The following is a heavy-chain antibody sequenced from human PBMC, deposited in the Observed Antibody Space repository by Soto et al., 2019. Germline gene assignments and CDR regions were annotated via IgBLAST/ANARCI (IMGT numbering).Heavy chain of an antibody. D-gene: IGHD6-19*01. CDR1: GFTFSSYS. J-gene: IGHJ4*02. V-gene: IGHV3-21*01. Sequence: PGGSLRLSCAASGFTFSSYSMNWVRQAPGKGLEWVSSISSSSSYIYYADSVKGRFTISRDNAKNSLYLQMNSLRAEDTAVYYCASLTVAGTTVFDYWGQGTLVTVS. CDR3: ASLTVAGTTVFDY. CDR2: ISSSSSYI.